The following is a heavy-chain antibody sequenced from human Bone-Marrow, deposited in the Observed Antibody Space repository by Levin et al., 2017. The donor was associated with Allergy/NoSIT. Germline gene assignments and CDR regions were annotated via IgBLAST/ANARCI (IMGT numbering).Heavy chain of an antibody. CDR2: IYYNGFT. V-gene: IGHV4-30-4*02. D-gene: IGHD3-10*01. CDR3: ARDYYPSGSLAFLDS. Sequence: RTSETLSLTCNVSGVSISNNDFYWGWIRQPPGKGLEWIGYIYYNGFTYYNPSLKSRLTVSVDTSKNVFSLTLTSVTAADTAVYFCARDYYPSGSLAFLDSWGQGIPVTVSS. J-gene: IGHJ4*02. CDR1: GVSISNNDFY.